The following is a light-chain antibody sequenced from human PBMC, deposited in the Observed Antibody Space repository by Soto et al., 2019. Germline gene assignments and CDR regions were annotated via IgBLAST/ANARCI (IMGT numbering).Light chain of an antibody. CDR3: QQYGSSPIT. CDR1: QXVSSSY. Sequence: EIVLTQSPGTLSLXPXEXXTXSXRASQXVSSSYLAWYHQKPGQVPRLLIYGASSRATGIPDRFSGSGSGTDFTLTISRLEPEDFAVYYCQQYGSSPITFGQGTRLEIK. J-gene: IGKJ5*01. V-gene: IGKV3-20*01. CDR2: GAS.